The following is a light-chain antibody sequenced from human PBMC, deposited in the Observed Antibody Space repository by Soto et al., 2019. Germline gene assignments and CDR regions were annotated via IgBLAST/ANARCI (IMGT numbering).Light chain of an antibody. CDR1: KLGDKY. Sequence: SYELTQPPSVSVSPGQTASITCSGDKLGDKYACWYQQKPGQSPVLVIYQDSKRPSGIPERFSGPNFGNTATLTISGTQAMDEADYYCQAWDSSTHYVFGTGTKVTV. CDR3: QAWDSSTHYV. V-gene: IGLV3-1*01. CDR2: QDS. J-gene: IGLJ1*01.